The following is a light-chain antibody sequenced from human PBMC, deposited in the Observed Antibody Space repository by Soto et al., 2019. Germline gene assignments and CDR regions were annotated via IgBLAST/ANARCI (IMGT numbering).Light chain of an antibody. J-gene: IGKJ1*01. CDR3: QKFGNSLWT. CDR2: GIS. V-gene: IGKV3-20*01. CDR1: QGVSASQ. Sequence: ETVLTQSPGALSLSPGKRATLSCRASQGVSASQLAWYQQKPGQAPRLLIYGISTRPTGIPDRFSGSGSGTDFTLTISRLEPEDFATYYCQKFGNSLWTLGQGAKVDIK.